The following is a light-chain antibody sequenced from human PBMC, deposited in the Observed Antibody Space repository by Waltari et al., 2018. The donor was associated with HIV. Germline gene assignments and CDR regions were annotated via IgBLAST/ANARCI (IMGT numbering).Light chain of an antibody. CDR3: QQYGNSPDS. Sequence: EIVLTQSTGTLSWSPGERATISYRASQSVSSSYLAWYQQKPGQAPRLLIYGASSRATGIPDRFSGSGSGTDFTLTISRLEPEDFAVYYCQQYGNSPDSFGQGTKLEIK. CDR1: QSVSSSY. J-gene: IGKJ2*03. CDR2: GAS. V-gene: IGKV3-20*01.